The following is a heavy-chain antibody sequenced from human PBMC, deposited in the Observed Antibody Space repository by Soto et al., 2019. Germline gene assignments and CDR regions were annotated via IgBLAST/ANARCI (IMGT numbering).Heavy chain of an antibody. V-gene: IGHV3-15*07. J-gene: IGHJ6*02. CDR3: TTDRSSIAVAGPPSVRNYYGMDV. D-gene: IGHD6-19*01. CDR1: GFIFSNFA. Sequence: PGGSLRLSCSASGFIFSNFAMNWVCQAPGKGLERVGRVKSKTDGGTTDYAAPVKGRFTISRDDSKNTLYLQMNSLKTEDTAVYYCTTDRSSIAVAGPPSVRNYYGMDVWGQGTTVTVSS. CDR2: VKSKTDGGTT.